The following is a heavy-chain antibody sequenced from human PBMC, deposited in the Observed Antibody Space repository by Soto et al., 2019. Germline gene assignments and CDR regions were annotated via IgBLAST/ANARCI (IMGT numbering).Heavy chain of an antibody. V-gene: IGHV1-8*01. J-gene: IGHJ6*03. D-gene: IGHD7-27*01. CDR3: ARVVTGVSYYYYYMDV. CDR2: MNPNSGNT. Sequence: ASVKVSCKASGYTFTSYDINWVRQATGQGLEWMGWMNPNSGNTGYAQKFQGRVTMTRNTSISTAYMELSSLRSEDTAVYYCARVVTGVSYYYYYMDVWGKGTTVTVSS. CDR1: GYTFTSYD.